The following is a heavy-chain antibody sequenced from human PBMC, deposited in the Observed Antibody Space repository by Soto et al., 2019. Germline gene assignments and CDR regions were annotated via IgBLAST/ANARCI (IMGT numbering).Heavy chain of an antibody. Sequence: EVQLVESGGGLVQPGGSLRLSCAASGFTFSSYSMNWVRQAPGKGLEWVSYISSSSSTIYYADSVKGRFTISRDNAKNSLDLKMNSLRAEDTAVYYCGGQSSEWVRFARWGQGTLVTVSS. V-gene: IGHV3-48*01. CDR2: ISSSSSTI. D-gene: IGHD5-12*01. CDR3: GGQSSEWVRFAR. J-gene: IGHJ4*02. CDR1: GFTFSSYS.